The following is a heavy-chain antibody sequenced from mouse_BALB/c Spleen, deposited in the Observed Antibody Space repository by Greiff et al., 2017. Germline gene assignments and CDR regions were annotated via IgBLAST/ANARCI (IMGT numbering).Heavy chain of an antibody. V-gene: IGHV3-2*02. CDR1: GYSITSDYA. Sequence: EVQRVESGPGLVKPSQSLSLTCTVTGYSITSDYAWNWIRQFPGNKLEWMGYISYSGSTSYNPSLKSRISITRDTSKNQFFLQLNSVTTEDTATYYCAREGHYYAMDYWGQGTSVTVSS. J-gene: IGHJ4*01. CDR3: AREGHYYAMDY. CDR2: ISYSGST.